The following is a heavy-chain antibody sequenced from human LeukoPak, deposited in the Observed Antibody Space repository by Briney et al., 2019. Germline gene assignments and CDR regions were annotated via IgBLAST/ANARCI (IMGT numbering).Heavy chain of an antibody. D-gene: IGHD5-24*01. CDR3: AKDSGDGYNLISWFDP. V-gene: IGHV3-23*01. Sequence: SGGSLRLSCAASGFTFSSYAMSWVRQAPGKGLEWVSAISGSGGSTYYADSMKGRFTISRDNSKNTLYLQMNSLRAEDTAVYYCAKDSGDGYNLISWFDPWGQGTLVTVSS. J-gene: IGHJ5*02. CDR1: GFTFSSYA. CDR2: ISGSGGST.